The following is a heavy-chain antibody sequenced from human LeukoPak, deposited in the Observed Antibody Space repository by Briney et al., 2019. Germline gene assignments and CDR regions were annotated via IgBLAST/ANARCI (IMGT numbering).Heavy chain of an antibody. CDR2: INHSGST. J-gene: IGHJ4*02. Sequence: SETLSLTCAVYGGSFGGYYWSWIRQPPGKGLEWIGEINHSGSTNYNPSLKSRVTISVDTSKNQFSLKLSSVTAADTAVYYCVVPAAIRGGGYYFDYWGQGTLVTVSS. V-gene: IGHV4-34*01. CDR3: VVPAAIRGGGYYFDY. D-gene: IGHD2-2*02. CDR1: GGSFGGYY.